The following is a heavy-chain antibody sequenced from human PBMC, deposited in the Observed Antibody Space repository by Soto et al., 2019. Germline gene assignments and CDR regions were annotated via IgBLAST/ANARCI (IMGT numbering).Heavy chain of an antibody. Sequence: EVQLVESGGGLVKPGGSLRLSCAASGFTFSSYSMNWVRQAPGKGLEWVSSISTSSSYIYYADSVKGRFTISRDNAKNQLYLQMNTLRAEDTAVYYCERDGDYVGGYYFDYWGQGTLVTVSS. CDR2: ISTSSSYI. CDR1: GFTFSSYS. CDR3: ERDGDYVGGYYFDY. J-gene: IGHJ4*02. V-gene: IGHV3-21*01. D-gene: IGHD4-17*01.